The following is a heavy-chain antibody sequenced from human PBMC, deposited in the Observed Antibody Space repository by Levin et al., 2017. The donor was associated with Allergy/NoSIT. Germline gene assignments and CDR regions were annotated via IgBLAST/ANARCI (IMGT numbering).Heavy chain of an antibody. CDR3: AREDGSTFDF. CDR1: GGSISGGGYH. V-gene: IGHV4-31*03. J-gene: IGHJ4*02. CDR2: IYYSGST. D-gene: IGHD2-2*03. Sequence: PSETLSLTCTVSGGSISGGGYHWTWIRQHPEKGLEWIGYIYYSGSTFYNPSLKSRLMISVDTSKNQFSLNVSSVTAADTAVYYSAREDGSTFDFWGQGALVTVAS.